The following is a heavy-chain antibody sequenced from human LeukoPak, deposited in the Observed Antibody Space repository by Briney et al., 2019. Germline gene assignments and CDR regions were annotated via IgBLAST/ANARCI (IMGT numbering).Heavy chain of an antibody. Sequence: SETLSLTCTVSGGSISSYYWSWIRQPPGKGLEWIGYIYYSGSTNYNPSLKSRVTMSVDTSKNQFSLKLSSVTAADTAVYYCVRELVPAAKFVHWGQGTLVTVSS. CDR3: VRELVPAAKFVH. CDR2: IYYSGST. CDR1: GGSISSYY. D-gene: IGHD2-2*01. V-gene: IGHV4-59*12. J-gene: IGHJ5*02.